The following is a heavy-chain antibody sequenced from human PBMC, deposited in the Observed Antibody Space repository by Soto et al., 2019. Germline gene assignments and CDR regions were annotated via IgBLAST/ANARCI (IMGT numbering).Heavy chain of an antibody. CDR2: IYYSGST. V-gene: IGHV4-59*08. CDR1: GGSISSYY. CDR3: AKLGMTTINRDY. D-gene: IGHD5-12*01. J-gene: IGHJ4*02. Sequence: SETLSLTCTVSGGSISSYYWSWIRQPPGKGLEWIGYIYYSGSTNYNPSLKSRVTISVDTSKNQFSLKLSSVTAADTALYYCAKLGMTTINRDYWGQGTQVTVSS.